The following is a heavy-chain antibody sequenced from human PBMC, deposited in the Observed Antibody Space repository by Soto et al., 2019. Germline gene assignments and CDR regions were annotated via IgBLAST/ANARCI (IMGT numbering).Heavy chain of an antibody. V-gene: IGHV1-69*01. Sequence: QVQLVQSGAEVKKPGSSVKVSCKASGGTFSSYAISWVRQAPGQGLEWMGGIIPIFGTANYAQKFQGRVTITADESTSTASMELSSLRSEDTAVYCCTRDPDSRRGYSGYDSLGTSYYHYGMDVWGQGPTVTVSS. D-gene: IGHD5-12*01. CDR3: TRDPDSRRGYSGYDSLGTSYYHYGMDV. J-gene: IGHJ6*02. CDR2: IIPIFGTA. CDR1: GGTFSSYA.